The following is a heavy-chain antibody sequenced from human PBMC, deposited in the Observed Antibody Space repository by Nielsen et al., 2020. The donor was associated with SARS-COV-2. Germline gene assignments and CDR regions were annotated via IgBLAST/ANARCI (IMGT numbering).Heavy chain of an antibody. V-gene: IGHV4-39*01. CDR2: IYYSGST. D-gene: IGHD3-3*01. Sequence: GSLRLSCTVSGGSISSSSYYWGWIRQPPGKGLEWIGSIYYSGSTYYNPSLKSRVTISVDTSKNQFSLKLSSVTAADTAVYYCASSGGYDFWSGYYATNFDYWGQGTLVTVSS. CDR1: GGSISSSSYY. CDR3: ASSGGYDFWSGYYATNFDY. J-gene: IGHJ4*02.